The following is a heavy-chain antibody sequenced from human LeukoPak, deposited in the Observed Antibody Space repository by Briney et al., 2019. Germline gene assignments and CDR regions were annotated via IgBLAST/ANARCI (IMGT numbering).Heavy chain of an antibody. CDR1: GYSFTSYW. CDR2: IYPGDSDT. Sequence: GESLKISCQGSGYSFTSYWIGWVRQMPGKGLEWMGIIYPGDSDTRYSPSFQGQVTISADKSISTAYLQWSSLKASDTAMYYCARLGDYYDSSSNYDYWGQGTLVTVSS. D-gene: IGHD3-22*01. J-gene: IGHJ4*02. V-gene: IGHV5-51*01. CDR3: ARLGDYYDSSSNYDY.